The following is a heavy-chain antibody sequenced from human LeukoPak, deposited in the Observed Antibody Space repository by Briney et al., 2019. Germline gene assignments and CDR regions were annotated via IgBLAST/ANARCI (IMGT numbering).Heavy chain of an antibody. J-gene: IGHJ4*02. CDR1: GGSVSSGTYY. Sequence: PSETLSLTCTVSGGSVSSGTYYWTWIRQPPGKGLEWIGYTYDRGSTNYNPTLKSRVTISVDTSKNQFSLKLSSVTAADTAVYYCARGSVPYSSSWYHFDYWGQGTLVTVSS. CDR2: TYDRGST. CDR3: ARGSVPYSSSWYHFDY. V-gene: IGHV4-61*01. D-gene: IGHD6-13*01.